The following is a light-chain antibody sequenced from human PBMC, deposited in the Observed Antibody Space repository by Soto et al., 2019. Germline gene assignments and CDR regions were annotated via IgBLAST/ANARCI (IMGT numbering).Light chain of an antibody. J-gene: IGKJ5*01. CDR1: QSVSSNY. Sequence: EIVLTQSPGTLSLSPGGRATLSCRASQSVSSNYLSWYQQKPGQAPRLLIYGASSRYTGIPDRFSGSGSGTDFTLEISRVETDDVGIYDCMQSTQLPPTFGQGTRLEIK. CDR3: MQSTQLPPT. CDR2: GAS. V-gene: IGKV3-20*01.